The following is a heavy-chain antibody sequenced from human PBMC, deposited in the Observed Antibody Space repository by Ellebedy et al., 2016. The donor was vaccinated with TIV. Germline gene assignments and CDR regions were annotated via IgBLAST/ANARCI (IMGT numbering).Heavy chain of an antibody. Sequence: ASVKVSXXASGYTFTGYYMHWVRQAPGQGLEWMGWINPNSGGTNYAQKFQGRVTMTRDTSISTAYMELSRLRSDDTAVYYCARSLRCSSTSCSRWFNPWGQGTLVTVSS. CDR2: INPNSGGT. CDR3: ARSLRCSSTSCSRWFNP. V-gene: IGHV1-2*02. J-gene: IGHJ5*02. D-gene: IGHD2-2*01. CDR1: GYTFTGYY.